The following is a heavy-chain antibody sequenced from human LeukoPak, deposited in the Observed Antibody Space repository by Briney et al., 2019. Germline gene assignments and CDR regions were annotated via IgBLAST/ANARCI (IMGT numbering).Heavy chain of an antibody. J-gene: IGHJ5*02. CDR1: GGSISSSVGYY. CDR3: TRTFYSSPDNWFDP. CDR2: IDYSGSI. Sequence: SETLSLTCTVSGGSISSSVGYYWGWIRQPPGKGLEYTGSIDYSGSIYYNPSLRSRVTISVDTSKNQFSLKLSSVSAADTAVYYCTRTFYSSPDNWFDPWGQGTLVTVSS. D-gene: IGHD2/OR15-2a*01. V-gene: IGHV4-39*01.